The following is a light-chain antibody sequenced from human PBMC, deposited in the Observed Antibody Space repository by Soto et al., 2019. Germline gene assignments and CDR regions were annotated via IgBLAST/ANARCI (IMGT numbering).Light chain of an antibody. CDR1: QSISSW. CDR3: QQYDSYWT. Sequence: DIQMTQSPSTLSASVGDRVIITCRASQSISSWLAWYQQKPGKAPKLLIYKASSLESGVPSRFSGSGFGTEFTLTISGLQPDDFATYHCQQYDSYWTFGQGTKVDIK. V-gene: IGKV1-5*03. J-gene: IGKJ1*01. CDR2: KAS.